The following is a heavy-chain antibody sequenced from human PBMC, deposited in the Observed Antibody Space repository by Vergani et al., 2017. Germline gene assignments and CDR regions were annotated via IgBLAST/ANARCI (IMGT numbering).Heavy chain of an antibody. CDR2: IYYSGST. J-gene: IGHJ6*03. CDR3: AREMTTVTTWYYYYYMDV. D-gene: IGHD4-11*01. V-gene: IGHV4-30-4*08. Sequence: QLQLQESGPGLVKPSQTLSLTCTVSGGSISSGDYYWSWIRQPPGKGLEWIGYIYYSGSTYYNPSLKSRVTISVDTSKNQFSLKLSSVTAADTAVYYCAREMTTVTTWYYYYYMDVWGKGTTVTVSS. CDR1: GGSISSGDYY.